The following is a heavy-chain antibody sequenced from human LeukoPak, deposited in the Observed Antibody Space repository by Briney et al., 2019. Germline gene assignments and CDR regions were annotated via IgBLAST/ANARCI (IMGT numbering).Heavy chain of an antibody. CDR2: IWYDGSNK. Sequence: GGSLRLSCAASGFTFSSYGMHWVRQAPGKGLEWVAVIWYDGSNKYYADSVKGRFTISRDNSKNTLYLQMNSLRAEDTAVYYCAREGGDYYDSSGYYSQFDYWGQGPLVTVSS. V-gene: IGHV3-33*01. D-gene: IGHD3-22*01. CDR3: AREGGDYYDSSGYYSQFDY. CDR1: GFTFSSYG. J-gene: IGHJ4*02.